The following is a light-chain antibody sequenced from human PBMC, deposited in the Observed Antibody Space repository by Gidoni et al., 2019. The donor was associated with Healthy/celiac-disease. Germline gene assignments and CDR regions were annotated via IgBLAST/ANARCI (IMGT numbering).Light chain of an antibody. CDR3: QQYDNLPHT. V-gene: IGKV1-33*01. Sequence: DIQMTQSPSSLSASVGDRVNITCQASQDIRNYLKWYQQKPGNAPKLLIYDASNLETGVPSRFSGSGSGTDFTLIISSLQPEDIATYYCQQYDNLPHTFGQGTKLEIK. J-gene: IGKJ2*01. CDR2: DAS. CDR1: QDIRNY.